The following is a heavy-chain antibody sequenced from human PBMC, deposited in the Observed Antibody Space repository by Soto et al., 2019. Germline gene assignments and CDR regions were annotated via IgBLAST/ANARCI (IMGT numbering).Heavy chain of an antibody. Sequence: TSETLSLTCTVSGVSISSSSYYWGWIRQPPGKGLEWIGSIYYSGSTYYNPSLKSRVTISVDTSKNQFSLKLSSVTAADTAVYYCARISAVFWSGGPDFDYWGQGTLVTVSS. D-gene: IGHD3-3*01. CDR2: IYYSGST. J-gene: IGHJ4*02. CDR1: GVSISSSSYY. CDR3: ARISAVFWSGGPDFDY. V-gene: IGHV4-39*01.